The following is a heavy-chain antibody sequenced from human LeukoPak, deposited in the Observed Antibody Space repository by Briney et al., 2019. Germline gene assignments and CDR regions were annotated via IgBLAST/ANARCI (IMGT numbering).Heavy chain of an antibody. Sequence: GGSLRLSCAASGFTFDAYTMHWVRQSPGKGLEWVSLISWDGGSTYYADSVKGRFTTSRDNSKNSLFLQMNSLRTEDTAFYYCAKADHDYASGSYSPGIDYWGQGTLVTVSS. CDR1: GFTFDAYT. CDR3: AKADHDYASGSYSPGIDY. J-gene: IGHJ4*02. CDR2: ISWDGGST. V-gene: IGHV3-43*01. D-gene: IGHD3-10*01.